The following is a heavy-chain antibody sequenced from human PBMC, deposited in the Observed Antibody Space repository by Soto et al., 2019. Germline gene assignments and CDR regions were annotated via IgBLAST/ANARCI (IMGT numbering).Heavy chain of an antibody. J-gene: IGHJ4*02. CDR3: AREGLWVVRGAPHYYFDY. Sequence: GGSLRLSCAASGFTFSSYAMHWVRQAPGKGLEWVAVISYDGSNKYYADSVKGRFTISRDNSKNTLYLQMNSLRAEDTAVYYCAREGLWVVRGAPHYYFDYWGQGTLVTVSS. CDR1: GFTFSSYA. CDR2: ISYDGSNK. V-gene: IGHV3-30-3*01. D-gene: IGHD3-10*01.